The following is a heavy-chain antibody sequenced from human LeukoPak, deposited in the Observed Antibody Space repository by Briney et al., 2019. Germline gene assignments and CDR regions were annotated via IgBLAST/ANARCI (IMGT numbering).Heavy chain of an antibody. J-gene: IGHJ4*02. D-gene: IGHD3-22*01. V-gene: IGHV3-48*03. CDR1: GFTFSSYE. CDR2: ISSSANTI. Sequence: QPGGSLRLSXAASGFTFSSYEMNWVRQAPGKGLEWVSYISSSANTITYADSVKGRFTISRDNAKNSLYLQMNSLRAEDTAVYYCARDGRNYYDSSGYYRGYHYFDYWGQGTLVTVSS. CDR3: ARDGRNYYDSSGYYRGYHYFDY.